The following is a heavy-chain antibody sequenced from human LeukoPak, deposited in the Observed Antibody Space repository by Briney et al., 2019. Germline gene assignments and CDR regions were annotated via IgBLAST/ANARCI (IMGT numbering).Heavy chain of an antibody. Sequence: SGGSLRLSCAASGFSLTTYPMNWIRQVPGKGLEWVSAISGSGGSTYYADSVKGRFTISRDNSKNTLYLQMNSLRAEDRAVYYCAKPVAGTGYFDYWGQGTLVTVSS. CDR1: GFSLTTYP. CDR3: AKPVAGTGYFDY. CDR2: ISGSGGST. V-gene: IGHV3-23*01. J-gene: IGHJ4*02. D-gene: IGHD6-19*01.